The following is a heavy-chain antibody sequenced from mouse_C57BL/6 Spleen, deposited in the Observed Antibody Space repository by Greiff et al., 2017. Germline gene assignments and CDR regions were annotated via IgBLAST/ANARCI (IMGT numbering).Heavy chain of an antibody. V-gene: IGHV8-12*01. CDR1: GFSLSTSGMG. D-gene: IGHD1-1*01. Sequence: QVTLKVSGPGILQSSQTLSLTCSFSGFSLSTSGMGVSWIRQPSGKGLEWLAHIYWDDDKRYNPSLKSRLTISKDTSRNPAFLQITSVDPADTATYVCARNPPSTGAGHYDYWGQGTTLTVSS. CDR2: IYWDDDK. CDR3: ARNPPSTGAGHYDY. J-gene: IGHJ2*01.